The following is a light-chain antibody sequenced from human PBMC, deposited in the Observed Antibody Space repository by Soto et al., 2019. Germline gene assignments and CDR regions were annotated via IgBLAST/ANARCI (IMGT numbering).Light chain of an antibody. V-gene: IGKV3-11*01. Sequence: EILLTQSPATLSLSPGERATLSCRASQSIIRYLAWYQQRPGQAPRLLIYDGSHRATGTPARFSGSGSGTDFTLTISSLEPEDSAVYYCQQYGSSPSFTFGPGTKVDIK. CDR3: QQYGSSPSFT. CDR1: QSIIRY. CDR2: DGS. J-gene: IGKJ3*01.